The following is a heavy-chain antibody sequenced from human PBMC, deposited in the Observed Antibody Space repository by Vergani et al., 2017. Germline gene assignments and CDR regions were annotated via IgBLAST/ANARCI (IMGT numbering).Heavy chain of an antibody. CDR2: VDAEVGET. CDR1: GYTFTDHY. V-gene: IGHV1-69-2*01. CDR3: ATPQSVTTGGMEV. J-gene: IGHJ6*01. Sequence: EVQLVQSGAEVKKPGATMKISCKVSGYTFTDHYMNWWKQAPGKRLEWMRLVDAEVGETIYAKKFKGRVTIAADTSTDTAHLELSSRRSEDTAVYYCATPQSVTTGGMEVGGQGTTVLVSS. D-gene: IGHD4-17*01.